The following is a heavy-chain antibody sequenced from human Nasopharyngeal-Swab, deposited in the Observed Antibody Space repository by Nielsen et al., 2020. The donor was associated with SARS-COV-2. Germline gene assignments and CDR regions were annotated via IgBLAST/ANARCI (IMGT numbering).Heavy chain of an antibody. Sequence: SETLSLTCTVSGGSISSSSYYWGWIRQPPGKGLEWIGSIYYSGSTYYNPSLKSRVTISVDTSKNQFSLKLSSVTAADTAVYYCAREGYSSSWTGIYYYYYYMDVWGKGTTVTVSS. CDR2: IYYSGST. V-gene: IGHV4-39*02. CDR3: AREGYSSSWTGIYYYYYYMDV. J-gene: IGHJ6*03. D-gene: IGHD6-13*01. CDR1: GGSISSSSYY.